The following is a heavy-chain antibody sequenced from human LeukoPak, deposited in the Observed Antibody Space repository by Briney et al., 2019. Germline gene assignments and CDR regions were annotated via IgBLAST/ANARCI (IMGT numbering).Heavy chain of an antibody. CDR2: INHSGST. J-gene: IGHJ5*02. CDR3: ARGPPLEYCSSTSCQGWFDP. Sequence: SHTLSLTCAVYGGSFSGYYWSWIRQPPGKGLEWIGEINHSGSTNYNPSLKSRVTISVDTSKNQFSLKLSSVPAADTAVYYCARGPPLEYCSSTSCQGWFDPWGQGTLVTVSS. CDR1: GGSFSGYY. V-gene: IGHV4-34*01. D-gene: IGHD2-2*01.